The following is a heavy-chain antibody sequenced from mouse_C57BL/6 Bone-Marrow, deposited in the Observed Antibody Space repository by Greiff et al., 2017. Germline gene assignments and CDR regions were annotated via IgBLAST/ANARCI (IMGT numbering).Heavy chain of an antibody. CDR1: GYTFTSYW. V-gene: IGHV1-64*01. Sequence: VQLQQPGAELVKPGASVKLSCKASGYTFTSYWMHWVKQRPGQGLEWIGMIHPNGGSTNYNEKFKSKTTLTVDKSSSTAYMQLSSLTSEDSAVYYCARELTGTYYFDYWGQGTTLTVSS. CDR3: ARELTGTYYFDY. CDR2: IHPNGGST. D-gene: IGHD4-1*01. J-gene: IGHJ2*01.